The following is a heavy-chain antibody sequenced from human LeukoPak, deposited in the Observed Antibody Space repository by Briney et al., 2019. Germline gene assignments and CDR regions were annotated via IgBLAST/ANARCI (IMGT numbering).Heavy chain of an antibody. Sequence: PGGSLRLSCAASGFTFSRYWMTWVRQAPGKGLQWVANIKQDGSEKYYVDSVKGRFTISRDNAKNSLYLQMSSLRAEDTAVYYCATSWYFHDSSCPGAFDIWGQGTMVTGSS. V-gene: IGHV3-7*01. CDR2: IKQDGSEK. D-gene: IGHD3-22*01. CDR1: GFTFSRYW. CDR3: ATSWYFHDSSCPGAFDI. J-gene: IGHJ3*02.